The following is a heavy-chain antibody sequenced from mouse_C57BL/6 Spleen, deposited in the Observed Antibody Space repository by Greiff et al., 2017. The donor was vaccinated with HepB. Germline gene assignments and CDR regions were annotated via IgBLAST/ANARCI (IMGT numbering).Heavy chain of an antibody. CDR3: ARRGRYYGSSLWYFDV. Sequence: VQLQESGAELARPGASVKLSCKASGYTFTSYGISWVKQRTGQGLEWIGEIYPRSGNTYYNEKFKGKATLTADKSSSTAYMELRSLTSEDSAVDFCARRGRYYGSSLWYFDVWGTGTTVTVSS. CDR1: GYTFTSYG. J-gene: IGHJ1*03. V-gene: IGHV1-81*01. D-gene: IGHD1-1*01. CDR2: IYPRSGNT.